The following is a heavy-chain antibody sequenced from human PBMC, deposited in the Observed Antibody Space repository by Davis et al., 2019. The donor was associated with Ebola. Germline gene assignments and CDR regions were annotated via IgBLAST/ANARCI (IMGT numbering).Heavy chain of an antibody. D-gene: IGHD3-9*01. V-gene: IGHV1-18*04. CDR1: GYTFTSYG. CDR2: ISGFNTNT. CDR3: ARAPNYDVLTGTSSYYFDY. J-gene: IGHJ4*02. Sequence: ASVKSCKSSGYTFTSYGLVWVRQAPGLGLEWMGWISGFNTNTNFAQKFQGRVTVSKDTSTNTAYMDLRSLTSDDTAIYYCARAPNYDVLTGTSSYYFDYWGQGTLVTVSS.